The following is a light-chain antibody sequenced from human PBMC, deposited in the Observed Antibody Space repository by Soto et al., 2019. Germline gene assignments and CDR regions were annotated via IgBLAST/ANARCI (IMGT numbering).Light chain of an antibody. V-gene: IGKV1-39*01. CDR2: AAS. CDR3: LQSYNAPHA. Sequence: DIQMTQSPSSLSASVGDRVTITCRASQNINIHLSWYQEKPGKAPKLLISAASDLQSGVPSRFSGRGSGTDFTLTISSLQPEDFATYYCLQSYNAPHAFGQGTKLEIK. CDR1: QNINIH. J-gene: IGKJ2*01.